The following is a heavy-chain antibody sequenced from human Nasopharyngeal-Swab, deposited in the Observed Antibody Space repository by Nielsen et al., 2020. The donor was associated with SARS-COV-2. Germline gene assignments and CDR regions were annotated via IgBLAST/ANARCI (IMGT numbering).Heavy chain of an antibody. Sequence: GGSLRLSCAASGFTFSSYSMNWVRQAPGKGLEWVSYISSSSSTIYYADSVKGRFTISRDNAKNSLYLQMNSLRAEDTAVYYCARVLGYGSGSYRDYWGQGTLVTVSS. CDR3: ARVLGYGSGSYRDY. V-gene: IGHV3-48*04. J-gene: IGHJ4*02. D-gene: IGHD3-10*01. CDR2: ISSSSSTI. CDR1: GFTFSSYS.